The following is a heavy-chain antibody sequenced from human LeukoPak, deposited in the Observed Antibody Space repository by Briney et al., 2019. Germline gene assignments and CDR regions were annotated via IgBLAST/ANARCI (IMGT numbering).Heavy chain of an antibody. CDR1: GCTFSNAW. CDR2: IKSKTDGGTT. D-gene: IGHD3-10*01. V-gene: IGHV3-15*01. J-gene: IGHJ6*03. CDR3: TTVVRITMVRGVISYYYYYMDV. Sequence: GGSLRLSCAASGCTFSNAWMSWVRQAPGKGLEWVGRIKSKTDGGTTDYAAPVKGRFTISRDDSKNTLYLQMNSLKTEDTAVYYCTTVVRITMVRGVISYYYYYMDVWGKGTTVTVSS.